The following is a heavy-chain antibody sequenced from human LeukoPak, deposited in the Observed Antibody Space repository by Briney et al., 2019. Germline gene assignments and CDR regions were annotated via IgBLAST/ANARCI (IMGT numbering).Heavy chain of an antibody. CDR1: GGSISSYY. Sequence: PSETLSLTCTVSGGSISSYYWSWIRQPAGKGLEWIGRIYTSGSTNYNPSLKSRVTMSVDTSKNQFSLKLSSVTAADTAVYYCARDLGGGFWSGYHFDYWGQGTLVTVSS. V-gene: IGHV4-4*07. D-gene: IGHD3-3*01. J-gene: IGHJ4*02. CDR2: IYTSGST. CDR3: ARDLGGGFWSGYHFDY.